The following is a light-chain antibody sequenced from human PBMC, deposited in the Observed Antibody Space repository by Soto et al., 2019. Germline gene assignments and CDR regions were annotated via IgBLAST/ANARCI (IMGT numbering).Light chain of an antibody. CDR1: QSVSSN. CDR3: QQYNNWPFT. CDR2: GAS. Sequence: EIVMTQSPATLSVSPGERATLSCRASQSVSSNLAWYQQKPGQAPRLLIYGASTRATGIPARFSGSGSGTAFTLTISSLQSEDFAVYYCQQYNNWPFTFGPGTNVDI. V-gene: IGKV3-15*01. J-gene: IGKJ3*01.